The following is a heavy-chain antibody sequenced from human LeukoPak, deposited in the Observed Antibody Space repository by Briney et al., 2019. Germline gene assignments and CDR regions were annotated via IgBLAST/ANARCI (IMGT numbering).Heavy chain of an antibody. CDR2: IYTSGST. D-gene: IGHD2-2*01. Sequence: SETLSLTCTVSGGSISSYYWSWIRQPAGEGLEWIGRIYTSGSTNYNPPLKSRVTMSVDTSKNQFSLKLSSVTAADTAVYYCARDHPVPAAMGVAFDPWGQGTLVTVSS. J-gene: IGHJ5*02. CDR1: GGSISSYY. CDR3: ARDHPVPAAMGVAFDP. V-gene: IGHV4-4*07.